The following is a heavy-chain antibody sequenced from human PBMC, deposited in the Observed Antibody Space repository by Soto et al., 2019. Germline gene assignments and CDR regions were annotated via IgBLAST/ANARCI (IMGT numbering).Heavy chain of an antibody. CDR3: AKERPTTTAFDY. CDR1: GFTFSRDG. V-gene: IGHV3-23*01. Sequence: GGSLRLSCAASGFTFSRDGMSWVRQAPGKGLEWVSLITDNGRSTYYADSVKGRFTISRDNTKNTLFLQMSSLRAEDTAVYYCAKERPTTTAFDYWGQGALVTVSS. D-gene: IGHD4-17*01. CDR2: ITDNGRST. J-gene: IGHJ4*02.